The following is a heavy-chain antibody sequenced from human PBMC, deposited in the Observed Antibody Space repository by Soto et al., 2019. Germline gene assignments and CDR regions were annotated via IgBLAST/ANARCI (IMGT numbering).Heavy chain of an antibody. CDR2: VYYSGST. CDR1: GGSISISSYY. J-gene: IGHJ3*02. CDR3: ARTIPRLVVAANDAFDI. V-gene: IGHV4-39*01. D-gene: IGHD2-15*01. Sequence: SETLSLTCTVSGGSISISSYYWGWIRQPPGKGLEWVGSVYYSGSTYYNPSLMSRVSISVDTSKNQFSLKLSSVTAADTAVYYCARTIPRLVVAANDAFDIWGQGTMVT.